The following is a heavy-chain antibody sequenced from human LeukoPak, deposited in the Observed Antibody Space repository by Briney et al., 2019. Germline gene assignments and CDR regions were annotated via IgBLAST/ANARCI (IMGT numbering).Heavy chain of an antibody. CDR3: ARIGIRANYYYYYYMTS. V-gene: IGHV3-53*01. D-gene: IGHD2-15*01. J-gene: IGHJ6*03. CDR2: IYSGGST. CDR1: GFTVSSNY. Sequence: GGSLRLSCAASGFTVSSNYMSWVRQAPGKGLEWVSVIYSGGSTYYADSVKGRFTISRDNSKNTLYLQMNSLRAEDTAVYYCARIGIRANYYYYYYMTSGAKEPRSPSP.